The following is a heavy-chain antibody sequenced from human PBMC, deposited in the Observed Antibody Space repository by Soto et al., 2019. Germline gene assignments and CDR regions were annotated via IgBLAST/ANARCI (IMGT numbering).Heavy chain of an antibody. D-gene: IGHD3-9*01. CDR2: IYYSGST. CDR1: GGSISSGGYS. V-gene: IGHV4-30-2*05. J-gene: IGHJ4*02. CDR3: ARGYYDILTGYYSNFDY. Sequence: SETLSLTCAVSGGSISSGGYSWSWIRQPPGKGLEWIGYIYYSGSTYYNPSLKSRVTISVDTSKNQFSLKLSSVTAADTAVYYCARGYYDILTGYYSNFDYWGQGTLVTVSS.